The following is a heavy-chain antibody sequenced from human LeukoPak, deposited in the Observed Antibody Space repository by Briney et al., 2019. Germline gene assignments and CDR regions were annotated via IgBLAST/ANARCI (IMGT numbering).Heavy chain of an antibody. D-gene: IGHD2-15*01. CDR2: VYTSGST. V-gene: IGHV4-4*07. J-gene: IGHJ4*02. CDR3: AIEKRDCSGGGCYSPFDH. Sequence: RASETLSLTCTVSGGSITDYYLNWIRRPAGKGLEWIGRVYTSGSTNYNPSLKSRFTMTIDTSKNQFSLNLSFVTAADTAVYFCAIEKRDCSGGGCYSPFDHWGQGTLVTVSA. CDR1: GGSITDYY.